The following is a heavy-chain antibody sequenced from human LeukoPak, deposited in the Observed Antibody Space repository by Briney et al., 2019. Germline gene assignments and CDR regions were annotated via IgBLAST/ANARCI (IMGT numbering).Heavy chain of an antibody. Sequence: GGSLRLSCAASGFTFSTYSMNWVRQAPGKGLEWFSYISDSSDTIYYADSVKGRFTISRDNAKNSLYLQINSLRAEDTAVYYCARGQFNSGPEDYWGQGTLVTVSS. CDR3: ARGQFNSGPEDY. CDR1: GFTFSTYS. CDR2: ISDSSDTI. J-gene: IGHJ4*02. D-gene: IGHD5-12*01. V-gene: IGHV3-48*01.